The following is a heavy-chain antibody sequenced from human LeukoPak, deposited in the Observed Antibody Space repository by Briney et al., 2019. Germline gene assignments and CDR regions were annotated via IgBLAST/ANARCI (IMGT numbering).Heavy chain of an antibody. CDR3: AKASFDNGGYYYDAFDI. CDR2: IWYDGSNK. J-gene: IGHJ3*02. Sequence: GRSLRLSCAASGFTFSNYGMHWVRQAPGKGLEWVAIIWYDGSNKYYADSVKGRFTISRDNSKNTLYLQMNSLRAEDTAVYYCAKASFDNGGYYYDAFDIWGQGTMVTVSS. D-gene: IGHD3-22*01. CDR1: GFTFSNYG. V-gene: IGHV3-33*06.